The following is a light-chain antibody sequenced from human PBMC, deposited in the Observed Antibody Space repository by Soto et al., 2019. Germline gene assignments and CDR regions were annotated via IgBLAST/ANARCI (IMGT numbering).Light chain of an antibody. CDR3: SSYINTNTLV. J-gene: IGLJ2*01. CDR2: EVS. V-gene: IGLV2-14*01. Sequence: QSALTKPASVSGSPGQSIAISCSGTSSDVGDYKSVSWYQHNPGKLPKLVIFEVSNRPSGVSNRFSGSKSGNTASLTISGLQAEDEADYYCSSYINTNTLVFGGGTKLTVL. CDR1: SSDVGDYKS.